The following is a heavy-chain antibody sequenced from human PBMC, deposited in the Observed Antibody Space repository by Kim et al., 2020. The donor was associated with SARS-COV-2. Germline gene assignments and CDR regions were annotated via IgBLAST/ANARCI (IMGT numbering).Heavy chain of an antibody. J-gene: IGHJ6*02. CDR1: GLTFNNAW. CDR2: IKGKDSGETR. CDR3: SSGLVLTDMDV. Sequence: GGSLRLSCVASGLTFNNAWMSWVRQAPGKGLEWVGRIKGKDSGETRDYAAPVKGRFTMSSDDSKNMLYLQMNSLKVEDTAVYYCSSGLVLTDMDVWGQGTTVTVS. D-gene: IGHD3-9*01. V-gene: IGHV3-15*01.